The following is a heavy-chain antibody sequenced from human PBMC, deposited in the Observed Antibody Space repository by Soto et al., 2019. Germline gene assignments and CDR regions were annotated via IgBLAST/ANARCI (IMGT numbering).Heavy chain of an antibody. D-gene: IGHD1-1*01. CDR3: AKGRGQNWNFDY. CDR1: GFTFSSYA. J-gene: IGHJ4*02. CDR2: ISGSGGTA. Sequence: EVQLLECGGGSVQPGGSLRLSCAASGFTFSSYAMHWVRRPPGKGLEWVSSISGSGGTAYYAVSVKRRFSISRDSLVNTLYLQMNSLRAEDTAVYYCAKGRGQNWNFDYWGQVTLVTVSP. V-gene: IGHV3-23*01.